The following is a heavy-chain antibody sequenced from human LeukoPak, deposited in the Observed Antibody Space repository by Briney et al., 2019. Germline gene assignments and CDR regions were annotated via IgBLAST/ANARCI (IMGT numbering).Heavy chain of an antibody. CDR2: ISSGSSTI. CDR3: ARVVGGRGADYYDSSGYDY. J-gene: IGHJ4*02. Sequence: PGGSLRLSCAASGFTFSDYYMSWIRQAPGKGLEWVSYISSGSSTIYYADSVKGRFTISRDNAKNSLYLQMNSLRDEDTAVYYCARVVGGRGADYYDSSGYDYWGQGTLVTVSS. D-gene: IGHD3-22*01. V-gene: IGHV3-11*04. CDR1: GFTFSDYY.